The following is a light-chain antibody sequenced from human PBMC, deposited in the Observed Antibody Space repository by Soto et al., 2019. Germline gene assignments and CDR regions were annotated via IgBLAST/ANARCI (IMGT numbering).Light chain of an antibody. CDR2: EVN. CDR3: FSYTTSTTYV. J-gene: IGLJ1*01. V-gene: IGLV2-14*01. CDR1: SSDIGAYNF. Sequence: QSVLDQSASVSGSPGQSITFSCSGTSSDIGAYNFVSWYQQHPGKAPKLMIFEVNNRPSGVSNRFSGSKSGSTASLTISDLQPEDEAEYYCFSYTTSTTYVFGSGTKVTVL.